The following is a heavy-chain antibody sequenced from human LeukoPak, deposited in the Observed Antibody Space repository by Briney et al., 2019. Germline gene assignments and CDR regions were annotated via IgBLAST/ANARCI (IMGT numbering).Heavy chain of an antibody. V-gene: IGHV4-39*01. D-gene: IGHD3-22*01. CDR2: IYYSGST. CDR3: ARPQGYYDSSNPPGAFDI. CDR1: GGSISSSSYY. J-gene: IGHJ3*02. Sequence: SETLSLTCTVSGGSISSSSYYWGWIRQXXXXGLEWIGSIYYSGSTYYNPSLKSRVTISVDTSKNQFSLKLSSVTAADTAVYYCARPQGYYDSSNPPGAFDIWGQGTMVTVSS.